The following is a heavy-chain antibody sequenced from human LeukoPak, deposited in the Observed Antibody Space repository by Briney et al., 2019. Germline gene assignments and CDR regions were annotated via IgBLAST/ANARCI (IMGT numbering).Heavy chain of an antibody. D-gene: IGHD5-18*01. CDR1: GYTFTGYY. CDR3: ARATRGYSYGYDY. CDR2: INPNSGGT. V-gene: IGHV1-2*04. J-gene: IGHJ4*02. Sequence: ASVKVSCKASGYTFTGYYMHWVRQAPGQGLKWXGWINPNSGGTNYAQKFQGWVTMTRDTSISTAYMELSRLRSDDTAVYYCARATRGYSYGYDYWGQGTLVTVSS.